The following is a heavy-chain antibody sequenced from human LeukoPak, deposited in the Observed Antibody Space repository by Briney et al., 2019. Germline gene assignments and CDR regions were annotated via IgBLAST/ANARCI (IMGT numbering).Heavy chain of an antibody. V-gene: IGHV4-4*07. CDR1: GDSISSSY. Sequence: SETLSLTCTVSGDSISSSYWSWIRQPAGKGLEWIGRIYMTGDTNYNPSLKSRVTMSVETSKNQFSLRLNSVTAADTAVYYCARGRDGYNFLNRGEYYYFDYWGQGTLVTVSS. J-gene: IGHJ4*02. CDR2: IYMTGDT. CDR3: ARGRDGYNFLNRGEYYYFDY. D-gene: IGHD5-24*01.